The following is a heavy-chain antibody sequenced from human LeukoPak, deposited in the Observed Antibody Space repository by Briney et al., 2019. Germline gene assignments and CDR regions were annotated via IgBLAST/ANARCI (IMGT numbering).Heavy chain of an antibody. CDR2: MNPNSGNT. D-gene: IGHD6-13*01. V-gene: IGHV1-18*01. J-gene: IGHJ3*02. CDR1: GYTFTSYD. Sequence: ASVKVSCKASGYTFTSYDINWVRQATGQGLEWMGWMNPNSGNTNYAQKLQGRVTMTTDTSTSTAYMELRSLRSDDTAVYYCVREKIESASGAFDIWGQGTMVTVSS. CDR3: VREKIESASGAFDI.